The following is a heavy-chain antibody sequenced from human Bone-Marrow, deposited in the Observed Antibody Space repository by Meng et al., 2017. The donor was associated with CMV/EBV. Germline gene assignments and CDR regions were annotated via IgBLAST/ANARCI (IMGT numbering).Heavy chain of an antibody. CDR3: ATSYDILTGYPEYFQH. CDR1: GYTLTELS. CDR2: FDPEDGET. V-gene: IGHV1-24*01. J-gene: IGHJ1*01. D-gene: IGHD3-9*01. Sequence: QVQLVQSGAEVEKPRASVKVSCKVSGYTLTELSMHWVRKAPGKGLEWMGGFDPEDGETIYAQKFQGRVTMTEDTSTDTAYMELSSLRSEDTAVYYCATSYDILTGYPEYFQHWGQGTLVTVSS.